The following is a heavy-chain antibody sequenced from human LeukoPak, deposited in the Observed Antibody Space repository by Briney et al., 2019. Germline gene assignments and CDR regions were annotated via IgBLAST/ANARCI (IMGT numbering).Heavy chain of an antibody. CDR3: ATDTDFPDAFDI. D-gene: IGHD3-3*01. CDR1: GGSISSGSFY. CDR2: IYTSGST. J-gene: IGHJ3*02. V-gene: IGHV4-61*02. Sequence: PSETLSLTCTVSGGSISSGSFYWNWIRQPAGKGLEWIGRIYTSGSTNYSPSLKSRVTISIDRSKNQVSLKLSSLTAADTAMYYCATDTDFPDAFDIWGPGTMVTVSS.